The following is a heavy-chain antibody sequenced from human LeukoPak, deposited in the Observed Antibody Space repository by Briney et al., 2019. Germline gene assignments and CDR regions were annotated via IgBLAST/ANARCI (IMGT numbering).Heavy chain of an antibody. CDR2: VYYSGST. V-gene: IGHV4-59*01. J-gene: IGHJ4*02. D-gene: IGHD6-13*01. CDR1: DGAFSHYF. CDR3: ARGLAATGTDY. Sequence: SETLSLTCTVSDGAFSHYFWTWIRQHPGKGLEWIGYVYYSGSTNYNPSLKSRVTMSVDTSKNHFSLNLSSVTAADTAVYYCARGLAATGTDYWGQGTLVTVSS.